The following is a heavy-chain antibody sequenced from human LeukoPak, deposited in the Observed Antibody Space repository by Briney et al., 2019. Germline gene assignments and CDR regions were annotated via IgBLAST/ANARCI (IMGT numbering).Heavy chain of an antibody. CDR3: AREVRVRGGVDWFDP. Sequence: SETLSLTCTVSGASITNITSYWGWLRQPPGKGLEWIGFIYYSGNPFYNPSLKSRVTMSVDTSSNQFSLRMTSVTAADTAVYFCAREVRVRGGVDWFDPWGQGTLVTVSS. V-gene: IGHV4-39*07. J-gene: IGHJ5*02. CDR1: GASITNITSY. CDR2: IYYSGNP. D-gene: IGHD3-10*01.